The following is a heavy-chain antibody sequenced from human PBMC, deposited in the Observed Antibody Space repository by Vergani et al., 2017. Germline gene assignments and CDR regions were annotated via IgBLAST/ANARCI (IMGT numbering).Heavy chain of an antibody. D-gene: IGHD6-13*01. Sequence: QVQLQESGPGLVKPSETLSLTCTVSGGSISSYYWSWIRQPAGKGLEWIGRIYTSGSTNYNPSLKSRVTISVDTSKNQFSLKLSSVTAADTAVYYCAREPPGPPAAAGRDRISDIWGQGTMVTVSS. CDR3: AREPPGPPAAAGRDRISDI. CDR1: GGSISSYY. CDR2: IYTSGST. V-gene: IGHV4-4*07. J-gene: IGHJ3*02.